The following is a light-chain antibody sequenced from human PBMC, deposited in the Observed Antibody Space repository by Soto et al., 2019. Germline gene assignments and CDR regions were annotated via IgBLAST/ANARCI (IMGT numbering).Light chain of an antibody. J-gene: IGKJ3*01. CDR2: DAS. CDR1: QDISNY. CDR3: QQYEDLPLS. Sequence: DIQMTQSPSSLSASVGDRVTITCQASQDISNYLNWYQQKPGKAPKLLIYDASHLEAGVPSRFSGSGSGTDFTLTISNLQTEDLASYYCQQYEDLPLSFGPGTKVDV. V-gene: IGKV1-33*01.